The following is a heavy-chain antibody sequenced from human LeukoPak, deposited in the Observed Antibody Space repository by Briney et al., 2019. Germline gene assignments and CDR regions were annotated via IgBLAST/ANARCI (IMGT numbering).Heavy chain of an antibody. J-gene: IGHJ5*02. CDR3: ARQPGAGWFDP. V-gene: IGHV5-51*01. CDR2: INPGDSDT. CDR1: GYSFTSSW. Sequence: ESLKISCKGFGYSFTSSWIGWARQMPGKGLEWMAIINPGDSDTRYSPSFQGQVTISADKSISTVYLQWGSLKASDTAMYYCARQPGAGWFDPWGQGTLVTVSS. D-gene: IGHD3-10*01.